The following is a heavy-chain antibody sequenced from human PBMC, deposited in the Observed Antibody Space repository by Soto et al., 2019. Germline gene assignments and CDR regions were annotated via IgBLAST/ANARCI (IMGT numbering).Heavy chain of an antibody. CDR2: ISYDGNNK. J-gene: IGHJ6*02. CDR1: GFTFSNYA. D-gene: IGHD2-15*01. CDR3: ARAGCYGGTCYTLVGLRYGMDV. Sequence: QVQLVESGGGVVQPGRSLRLSCAASGFTFSNYAMYWVRQAPGKGLEWVAVISYDGNNKYYADSVKGRFTISRDNSKNTLYLKMNSLRAEGTAVYYCARAGCYGGTCYTLVGLRYGMDVWGQGTTVTVSS. V-gene: IGHV3-30-3*01.